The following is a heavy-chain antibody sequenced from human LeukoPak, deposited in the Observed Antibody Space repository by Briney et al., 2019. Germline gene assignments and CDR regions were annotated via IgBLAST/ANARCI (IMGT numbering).Heavy chain of an antibody. V-gene: IGHV3-9*01. Sequence: GRSLRLSCAASGFTFDDYAMHWVRRAPGKGLEWVSGISWNSGSIGYADSVKGRFTISRDNAKNSLYLQMNSLRAEDTALYYCAKVRGPWGQGTLVTVSS. CDR3: AKVRGP. CDR2: ISWNSGSI. CDR1: GFTFDDYA. D-gene: IGHD3-10*01. J-gene: IGHJ5*02.